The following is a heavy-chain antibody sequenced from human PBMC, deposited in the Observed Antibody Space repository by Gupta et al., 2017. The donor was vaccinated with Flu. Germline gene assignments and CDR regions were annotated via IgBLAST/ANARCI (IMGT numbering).Heavy chain of an antibody. Sequence: SHRWTWVRRPPGQGLQWIGEIFHSGTTSYNTSLKSRVTISVDKSKNQFSLRLTYVTAADTAIYYCARDFRGPGGAYNWFDSWGQGMLVTVS. CDR1: SHR. CDR2: IFHSGTT. V-gene: IGHV4-4*02. D-gene: IGHD3-16*01. J-gene: IGHJ5*01. CDR3: ARDFRGPGGAYNWFDS.